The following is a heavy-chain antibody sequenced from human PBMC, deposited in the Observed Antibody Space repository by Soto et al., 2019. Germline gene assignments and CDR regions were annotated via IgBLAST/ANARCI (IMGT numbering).Heavy chain of an antibody. CDR1: GYTFTGYY. CDR2: INPNSGGT. D-gene: IGHD2-2*01. Sequence: GASVKVSCKASGYTFTGYYMHWVRQAPGQGLEWMGWINPNSGGTNYAQKFQGWVTMTRDTSISTAYMELSRLRSGDTAVYYCAREVGYCSSTSCPHFDYWGQGTLVTVSS. V-gene: IGHV1-2*04. CDR3: AREVGYCSSTSCPHFDY. J-gene: IGHJ4*02.